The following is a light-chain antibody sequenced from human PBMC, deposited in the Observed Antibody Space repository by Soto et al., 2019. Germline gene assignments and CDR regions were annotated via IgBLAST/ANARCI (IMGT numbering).Light chain of an antibody. CDR3: SSYTTSGTLV. J-gene: IGLJ1*01. Sequence: QSVLTQPASGSGSPGQSIIISCTGTSSDVGSYNYVSWYQHHPGKAPKFMIYDVSNRPSGVSNRFSGSKSGNTASLTISGLQAEDEADYYCSSYTTSGTLVFGSGTKLTVL. CDR1: SSDVGSYNY. CDR2: DVS. V-gene: IGLV2-14*03.